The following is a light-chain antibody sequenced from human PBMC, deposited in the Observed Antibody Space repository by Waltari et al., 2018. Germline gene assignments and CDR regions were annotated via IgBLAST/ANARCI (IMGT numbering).Light chain of an antibody. Sequence: QSALTQPASVSGSPGQSITISCTGTSSDVGGYNFVSWYQQHPGKAPKLMIYEVSNRPSGLSNRFSGSKSGNTASLTNSGLQAEDEADYYCSSYTFTSTPVVFGGGTKVTVL. V-gene: IGLV2-14*01. J-gene: IGLJ2*01. CDR1: SSDVGGYNF. CDR2: EVS. CDR3: SSYTFTSTPVV.